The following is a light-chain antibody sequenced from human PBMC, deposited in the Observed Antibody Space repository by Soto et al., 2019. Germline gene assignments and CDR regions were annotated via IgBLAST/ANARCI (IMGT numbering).Light chain of an antibody. Sequence: DIQMTQSPSTLSASVGDTVTITCRARQGISNLLAWYQHKPGKTPVPLIFDASTVNPGVPSRFSGSVSGTEFTLTVSDLQPGDFATYYCQHYDIYGRLTFGPGTTVDIK. V-gene: IGKV1-5*01. J-gene: IGKJ3*01. CDR3: QHYDIYGRLT. CDR1: QGISNL. CDR2: DAS.